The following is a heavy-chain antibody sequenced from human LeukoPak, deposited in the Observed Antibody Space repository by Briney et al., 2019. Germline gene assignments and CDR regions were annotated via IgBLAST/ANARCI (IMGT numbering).Heavy chain of an antibody. CDR3: AREGIVVVPDAMGVDY. Sequence: ASVKVSCKASGYTFTGYYMHWVRQAPGQGLEWMGWINPNSGGTNYAQKFQGRVTMTRDTSISTAYMELSRLRSDDTAVYYRAREGIVVVPDAMGVDYWGQGTLVTVSS. J-gene: IGHJ4*02. CDR1: GYTFTGYY. V-gene: IGHV1-2*02. CDR2: INPNSGGT. D-gene: IGHD2-2*01.